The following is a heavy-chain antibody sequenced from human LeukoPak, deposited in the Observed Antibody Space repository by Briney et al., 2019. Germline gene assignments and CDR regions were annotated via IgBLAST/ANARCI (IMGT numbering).Heavy chain of an antibody. CDR3: ARGLPGVAAAAPNWFDP. J-gene: IGHJ5*02. CDR1: GGSFSGYY. D-gene: IGHD6-13*01. V-gene: IGHV4-34*01. CDR2: INHSGST. Sequence: SETLPLTCAVYGGSFSGYYWSWIRQPPGKGLEWIGEINHSGSTNYNPSLKSRVTISVDTSKNQFSLKLSSVTAADTAVYYCARGLPGVAAAAPNWFDPWGQGTLVTVSS.